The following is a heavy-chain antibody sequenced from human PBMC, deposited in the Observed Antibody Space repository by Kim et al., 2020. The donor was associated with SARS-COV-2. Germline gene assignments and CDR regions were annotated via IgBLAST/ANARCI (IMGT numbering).Heavy chain of an antibody. CDR1: GFTFSSYA. J-gene: IGHJ6*02. D-gene: IGHD2-2*02. CDR3: AKRGYCSSTSCYTGLQGIYYYYYGMDV. Sequence: GGSLRLSCAASGFTFSSYAMSWVRQAPGKGLEWVSAISGRGGSTYYADSVKGRFTISRDNSKNTLYLQMNSLRAEDTAVYYCAKRGYCSSTSCYTGLQGIYYYYYGMDVWGQGTTVTVSS. CDR2: ISGRGGST. V-gene: IGHV3-23*01.